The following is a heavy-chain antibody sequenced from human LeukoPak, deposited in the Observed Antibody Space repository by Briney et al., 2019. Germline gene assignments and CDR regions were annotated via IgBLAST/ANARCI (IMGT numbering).Heavy chain of an antibody. CDR1: GGSISPYY. CDR2: IYYSGST. CDR3: ARVGCGGDCSPYYYYYYYYMDV. V-gene: IGHV4-59*08. J-gene: IGHJ6*03. Sequence: SETLSLTCTVSGGSISPYYWSWIRQPPGKGLEWIGYIYYSGSTNYNPSLKSRVTISVDTSKNQFSLKLSSVTAADTAVYYCARVGCGGDCSPYYYYYYYYMDVWGKGTTVTISS. D-gene: IGHD2-21*02.